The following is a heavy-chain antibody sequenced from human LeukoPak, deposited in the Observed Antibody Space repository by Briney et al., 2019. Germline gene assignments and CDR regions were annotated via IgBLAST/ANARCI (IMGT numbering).Heavy chain of an antibody. D-gene: IGHD3-10*01. Sequence: GASVKVSCKTSGYTFTGYYMHWVRQAPGQGLEWMGWINPNSGGTNYAQKFQGRVTMTRDTSISTAYMELSRLRSDDTAVYFCARVDYYYGSGSYSLWGQGTLVTVSS. CDR3: ARVDYYYGSGSYSL. CDR1: GYTFTGYY. V-gene: IGHV1-2*02. CDR2: INPNSGGT. J-gene: IGHJ4*02.